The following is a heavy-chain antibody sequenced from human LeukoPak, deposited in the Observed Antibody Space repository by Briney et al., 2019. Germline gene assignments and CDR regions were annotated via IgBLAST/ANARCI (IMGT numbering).Heavy chain of an antibody. V-gene: IGHV1-69*01. CDR3: ARDISGYCSGGSCFNWFDP. CDR2: IIPIFGTA. J-gene: IGHJ5*02. CDR1: GGTFSSYA. D-gene: IGHD2-15*01. Sequence: ASVKVSCKASGGTFSSYAISWVRQAPGQGLEWMGGIIPIFGTANYAQKFQGRVTITADESTSTAYMELSSLRSEDTAVYYCARDISGYCSGGSCFNWFDPWGQGTLVTVSS.